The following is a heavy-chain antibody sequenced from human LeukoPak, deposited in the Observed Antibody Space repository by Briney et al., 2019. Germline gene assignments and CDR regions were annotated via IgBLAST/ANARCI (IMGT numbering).Heavy chain of an antibody. CDR1: GGSISSYY. J-gene: IGHJ3*02. CDR3: ARDVKSWVATGTKDAFDI. Sequence: SETLSLTCTVSGGSISSYYWSWIRQPPGKGLEWIGYIYYSGSTNYNPSLKSRVTISVDTSKNQFSLKLSSVTAADTAVYYCARDVKSWVATGTKDAFDIWGQGTMVTVSS. D-gene: IGHD1-1*01. V-gene: IGHV4-59*12. CDR2: IYYSGST.